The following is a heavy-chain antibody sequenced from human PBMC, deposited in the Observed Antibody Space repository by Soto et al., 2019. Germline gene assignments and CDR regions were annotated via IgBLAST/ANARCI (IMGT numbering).Heavy chain of an antibody. CDR2: IKKDGSEK. J-gene: IGHJ4*02. CDR3: ATNAY. CDR1: GFSFSNAW. V-gene: IGHV3-7*01. Sequence: GGSLRLSCVASGFSFSNAWMSWVRQAPGKGPEWVAKIKKDGSEKSYVDSVKGRFTISRDNAKNSPYLQINSLRVDDTAVYYCATNAYWRQGSLVTVSS.